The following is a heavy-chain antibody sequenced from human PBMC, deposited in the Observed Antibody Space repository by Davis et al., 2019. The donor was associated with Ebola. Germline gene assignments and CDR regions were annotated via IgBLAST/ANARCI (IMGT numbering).Heavy chain of an antibody. CDR2: ISSSSSYI. D-gene: IGHD3-10*01. J-gene: IGHJ5*02. CDR3: ARGVRGVICLDP. CDR1: GFTFSSYS. Sequence: WGSLRLSCAASGFTFSSYSMNWVRQAPRKGLEWVSSISSSSSYIYYADPVKRRFTISRDNAKNSLYLQMNSLTAADTAVYYCARGVRGVICLDPWGRGTLVTVSS. V-gene: IGHV3-21*01.